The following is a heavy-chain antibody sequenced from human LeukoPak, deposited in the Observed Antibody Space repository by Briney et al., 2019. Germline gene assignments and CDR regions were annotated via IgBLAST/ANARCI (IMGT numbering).Heavy chain of an antibody. Sequence: PGGSLRLSCAASGFSFSVYSMNWVRQAPGKGLEWVSSISSRSYTGYADSVRGRFTISRDNAKNSLFLQMNSLRAEDTAVYYCASYGGFTSATLVDLLWGQGTLVTVSS. CDR1: GFSFSVYS. D-gene: IGHD4-23*01. CDR3: ASYGGFTSATLVDLL. V-gene: IGHV3-69-1*01. CDR2: ISSRSYT. J-gene: IGHJ4*02.